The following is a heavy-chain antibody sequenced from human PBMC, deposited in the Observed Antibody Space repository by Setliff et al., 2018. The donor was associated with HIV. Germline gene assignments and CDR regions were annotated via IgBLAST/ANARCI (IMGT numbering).Heavy chain of an antibody. D-gene: IGHD3-16*01. V-gene: IGHV4-39*01. CDR1: GDSISSSTYY. J-gene: IGHJ5*02. Sequence: PSETLSLTCTVSGDSISSSTYYWAWVRQSPGKGLEWIGSIFNSGRTYYNPSLQSRVTISVDTSNNQFTLRLKTVTAADTAIYYCARRTLRQFRYGNIWFDPWGRGTLVTVSS. CDR3: ARRTLRQFRYGNIWFDP. CDR2: IFNSGRT.